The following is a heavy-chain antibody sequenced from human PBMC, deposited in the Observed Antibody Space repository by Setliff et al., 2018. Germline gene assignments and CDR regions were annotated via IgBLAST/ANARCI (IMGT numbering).Heavy chain of an antibody. V-gene: IGHV7-4-1*02. CDR3: ARDNRGYAWDYYYYMDV. CDR1: GYTFTSYA. Sequence: GASVKVSCKASGYTFTSYAMNWVRQAPGQGLEWMGWINTNTGNPTYAQGFTGRFVFSLDTSVSTAYLQISSLKAEDTAVYYCARDNRGYAWDYYYYMDVWGQGTTVTVSS. J-gene: IGHJ6*03. CDR2: INTNTGNP. D-gene: IGHD2-15*01.